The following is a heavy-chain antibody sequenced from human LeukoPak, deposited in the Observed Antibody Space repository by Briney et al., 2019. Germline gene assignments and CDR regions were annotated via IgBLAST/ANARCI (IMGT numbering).Heavy chain of an antibody. CDR3: AKVEDYDFWSGYAFDI. V-gene: IGHV3-23*01. Sequence: GGSLRLSCAASGFTFSSYAMSWVRQAPGKGLEWVSAISGSGGSTYYADSVKGRFTISRDNSKNTLYLQMNSLRAEDTAVYYCAKVEDYDFWSGYAFDIWGQGTMVTVSS. CDR2: ISGSGGST. D-gene: IGHD3-3*01. J-gene: IGHJ3*02. CDR1: GFTFSSYA.